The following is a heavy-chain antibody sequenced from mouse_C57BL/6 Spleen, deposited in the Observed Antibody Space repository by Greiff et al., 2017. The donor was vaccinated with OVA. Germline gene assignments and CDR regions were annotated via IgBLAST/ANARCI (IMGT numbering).Heavy chain of an antibody. CDR1: GYTFTDYY. Sequence: VQLQQSGPELVKPGASVKISCKVSGYTFTDYYMNWVKQSHGKSLEWIGDINPNNGGTSYNQKFKGKATLTVDKSSSTAYMELRSLTSEDSAVYYCARGAYWGQGTLVTVSA. V-gene: IGHV1-26*01. CDR3: ARGAY. J-gene: IGHJ3*01. CDR2: INPNNGGT.